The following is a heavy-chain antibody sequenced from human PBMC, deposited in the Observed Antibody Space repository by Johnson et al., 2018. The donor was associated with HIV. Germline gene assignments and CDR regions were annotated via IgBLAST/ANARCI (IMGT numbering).Heavy chain of an antibody. V-gene: IGHV3-53*01. D-gene: IGHD3-16*01. J-gene: IGHJ3*02. Sequence: VQLVESGGGLIQPGGSLRLSCAASGFTVSSNYMSWVRQAPGKGLEWVSVIYSGGSTYYADSVKGRFTISRDNSKNTPSLQMNSLRAKDTAVYYCAREFGDLRAFDIWGQGTMVTVSS. CDR2: IYSGGST. CDR1: GFTVSSNY. CDR3: AREFGDLRAFDI.